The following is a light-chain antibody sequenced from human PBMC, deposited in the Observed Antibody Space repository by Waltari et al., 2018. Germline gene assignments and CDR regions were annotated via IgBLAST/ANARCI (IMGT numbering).Light chain of an antibody. CDR1: SNNFGNYYL. V-gene: IGLV2-23*01. CDR2: EGS. Sequence: QSALTQPASVSGSPGQSITIPCTGGSNNFGNYYLISWYQQHPGKAPKLVIFEGSKRPSGFSERFSGSHSDNSASLTISGLQAEDEADYYCCSYGGRTTIFGGGTRLTVL. CDR3: CSYGGRTTI. J-gene: IGLJ2*01.